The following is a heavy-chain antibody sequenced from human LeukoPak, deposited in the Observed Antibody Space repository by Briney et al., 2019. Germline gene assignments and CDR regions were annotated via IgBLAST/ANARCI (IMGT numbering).Heavy chain of an antibody. D-gene: IGHD6-13*01. CDR1: GFTVSSNY. V-gene: IGHV3-66*02. Sequence: GGSLRLSCAASGFTVSSNYMSWVRQAPGKGLEWVSVIYSGGSTYYADSVKGRFTISRDNSKNTLYLQMNSLRAEDTAVYYCASHPEGGSSPLLRSYHPWGQGTLVTVSS. CDR3: ASHPEGGSSPLLRSYHP. CDR2: IYSGGST. J-gene: IGHJ5*02.